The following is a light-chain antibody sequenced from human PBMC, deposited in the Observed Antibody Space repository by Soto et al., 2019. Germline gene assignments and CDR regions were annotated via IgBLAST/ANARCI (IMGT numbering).Light chain of an antibody. CDR3: SSFTSSSTCV. J-gene: IGLJ3*02. CDR2: EVT. Sequence: QSVLTQPPSVSGSPGQSVTISCTGTSSDVGSYNRVSWYQQPPGTAPKLLIFEVTNRPSGVPDRFSGSRSGNTASLTISGLQAEDEADYYCSSFTSSSTCVFGGGTKLTVL. CDR1: SSDVGSYNR. V-gene: IGLV2-18*02.